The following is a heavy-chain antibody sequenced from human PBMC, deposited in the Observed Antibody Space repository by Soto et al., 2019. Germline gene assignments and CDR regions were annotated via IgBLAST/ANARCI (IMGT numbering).Heavy chain of an antibody. CDR3: ARDQGSGSYSLYYGMDV. CDR2: IIPIFGTA. V-gene: IGHV1-69*13. D-gene: IGHD3-10*01. Sequence: SVKVSCKASGCTFSSYAISWVRQAPGQGLEWMGGIIPIFGTANYAQKFQGRVTITADESTSTAYMELSSLRSEDTAVYYCARDQGSGSYSLYYGMDVWGQGTTVTVS. CDR1: GCTFSSYA. J-gene: IGHJ6*02.